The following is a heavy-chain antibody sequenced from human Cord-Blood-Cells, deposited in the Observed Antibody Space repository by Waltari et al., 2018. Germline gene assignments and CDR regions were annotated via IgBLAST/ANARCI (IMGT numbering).Heavy chain of an antibody. CDR2: ITPNSNGT. V-gene: IGHV1-2*02. CDR3: ARVDYCSGGSCYYFQH. CDR1: GYTFTGYY. J-gene: IGHJ1*01. D-gene: IGHD2-15*01. Sequence: QVQLVQSGAEVKKPGASVKVSCKASGYTFTGYYMHWVRQAPGQGLEWMGWITPNSNGTNYAQKFQGRVTMTRDTSISTAYMELSRLRSDDTAVYYCARVDYCSGGSCYYFQHWGQGTLVTVSS.